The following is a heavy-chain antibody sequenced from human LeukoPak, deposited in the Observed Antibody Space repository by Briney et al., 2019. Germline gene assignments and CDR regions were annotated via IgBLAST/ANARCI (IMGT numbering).Heavy chain of an antibody. V-gene: IGHV3-23*01. Sequence: PGGSLRLSCTASGFTFSDYFMSWVRQAPGKGLEWVSAISGSGGSTYYADSVKGRFTIFRDNSKNTLYLQMNSLRAEDTAVYYCFTYYDFWSGFFDCWGQGTLVTVSS. CDR1: GFTFSDYF. CDR3: FTYYDFWSGFFDC. D-gene: IGHD3-3*01. CDR2: ISGSGGST. J-gene: IGHJ4*02.